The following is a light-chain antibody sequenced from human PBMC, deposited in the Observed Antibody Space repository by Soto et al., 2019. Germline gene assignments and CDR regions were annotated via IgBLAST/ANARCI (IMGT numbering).Light chain of an antibody. V-gene: IGKV3-20*01. Sequence: EIVMTQSPATLSVSPGERATLSCRASQSLSSGYLAWYQQKFGQAPRLLIYDASRRATGIPERFSGSGSGTDFTLTINRLEPEDFAVYYCQQYGSSPTFGLGTKVDIK. CDR1: QSLSSGY. J-gene: IGKJ1*01. CDR2: DAS. CDR3: QQYGSSPT.